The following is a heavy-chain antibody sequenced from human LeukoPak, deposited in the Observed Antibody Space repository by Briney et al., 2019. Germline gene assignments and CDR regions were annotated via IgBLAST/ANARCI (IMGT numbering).Heavy chain of an antibody. J-gene: IGHJ4*02. Sequence: GGSLRLSCVASGFTFSSHAMSWVRQTPGKGLEWVSAISGTTGSTYYADSVKGRFTISRDNSKNNVYLQMYSLRVEDTSIYYCVRDYNWGFDYWGQGTVVTVSS. D-gene: IGHD1-1*01. V-gene: IGHV3-23*01. CDR3: VRDYNWGFDY. CDR2: ISGTTGST. CDR1: GFTFSSHA.